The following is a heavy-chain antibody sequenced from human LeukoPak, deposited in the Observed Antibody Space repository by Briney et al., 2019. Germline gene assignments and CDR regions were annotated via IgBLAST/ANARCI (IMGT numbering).Heavy chain of an antibody. J-gene: IGHJ6*03. CDR1: EFTFSSYW. V-gene: IGHV3-74*01. Sequence: GGSLRLSCAASEFTFSSYWMHWVRQAPGKGLVWVSRINGDGSITTYADSVKGRFTISRDNAKNTLYLQMNSLGPEDTAAYYCARDPYSGNYGNYYYYYMDVWGKGTTVTISS. D-gene: IGHD1-26*01. CDR2: INGDGSIT. CDR3: ARDPYSGNYGNYYYYYMDV.